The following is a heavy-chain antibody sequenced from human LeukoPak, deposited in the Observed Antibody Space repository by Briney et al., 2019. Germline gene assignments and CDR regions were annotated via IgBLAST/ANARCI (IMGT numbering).Heavy chain of an antibody. D-gene: IGHD6-13*01. Sequence: GRSLRLSCAASGFTFSDHYIDWVRQAPGKGLEWVGRSRNKANSYTTSYDASVKGRFTISRDDSKSSLYLQMNSLKTEDTAVYYCTRIAAVGTHFDYWGQGTLVTVSS. CDR2: SRNKANSYTT. J-gene: IGHJ4*02. CDR3: TRIAAVGTHFDY. V-gene: IGHV3-72*01. CDR1: GFTFSDHY.